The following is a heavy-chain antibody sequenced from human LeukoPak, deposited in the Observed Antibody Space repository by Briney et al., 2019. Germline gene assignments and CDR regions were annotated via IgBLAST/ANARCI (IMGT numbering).Heavy chain of an antibody. J-gene: IGHJ6*03. CDR2: IIAIFGRA. Sequence: GSSVKVSCKASGGTFNSYANSWVGQARGQGGEWVGGIIAIFGRANYAQKFRGRDTITTEEYKSKAYMELSSLRSEDTAVYYCATPYSSSSVAPMDVWGKGTTVTVSS. D-gene: IGHD6-6*01. CDR1: GGTFNSYA. CDR3: ATPYSSSSVAPMDV. V-gene: IGHV1-69*05.